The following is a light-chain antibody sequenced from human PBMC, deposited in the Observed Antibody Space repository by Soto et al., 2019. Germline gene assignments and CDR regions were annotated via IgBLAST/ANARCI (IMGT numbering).Light chain of an antibody. V-gene: IGKV1-27*01. J-gene: IGKJ4*01. Sequence: DIQLTQSPSSLSASVGDRVTITCRASQAISSYLAWYQQKPGKVPELLIYATSTLQSGAPSRFSGTGSGTDFTLTIRSLQPEDVATYYCHKYNHAPTFGGGTKVEIK. CDR1: QAISSY. CDR3: HKYNHAPT. CDR2: ATS.